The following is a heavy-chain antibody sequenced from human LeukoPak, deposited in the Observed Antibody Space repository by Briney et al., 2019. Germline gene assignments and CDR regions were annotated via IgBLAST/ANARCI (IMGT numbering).Heavy chain of an antibody. J-gene: IGHJ3*02. CDR2: MNPNSGNT. D-gene: IGHD6-13*01. V-gene: IGHV1-8*01. Sequence: ASVKVSCKASGYTFTSYDINWVRQATGQGLEWMGWMNPNSGNTGYAQKFQGRVTMTRDTSTSTVYMELSSLRSEDTAVYYCARVAAAGLDAFDIWGQGTMVTVSS. CDR1: GYTFTSYD. CDR3: ARVAAAGLDAFDI.